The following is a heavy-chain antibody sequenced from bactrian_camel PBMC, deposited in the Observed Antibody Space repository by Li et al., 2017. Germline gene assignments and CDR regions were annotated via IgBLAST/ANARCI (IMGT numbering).Heavy chain of an antibody. CDR1: YTYNEGD. V-gene: IGHV3S53*01. CDR3: YQVISWNYH. Sequence: VQLVESGGGSVQAGGSLRLSCGYTYNEGDMAWFRQAPGKEREGVAAIDSTGSANYADSVKGRFTISKNNARNTLALQMSSLKSEDTALYYCYQVISWNYHWGQGTQVTVS. D-gene: IGHD1*01. CDR2: IDSTGSA. J-gene: IGHJ4*01.